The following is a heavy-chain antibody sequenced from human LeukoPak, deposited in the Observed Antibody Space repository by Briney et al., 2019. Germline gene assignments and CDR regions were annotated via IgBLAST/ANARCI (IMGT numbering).Heavy chain of an antibody. Sequence: PGGSLRLSCAASGFSVSSNYMSWVRQAPGKGLEWVSVIYSGGSTYYADSVKGRFTISRDNSKNTLYLQMNSLRAEDTAVYYCAREGIGGSYYRVDFDYWGQGTLVTVSS. J-gene: IGHJ4*02. CDR2: IYSGGST. CDR3: AREGIGGSYYRVDFDY. V-gene: IGHV3-53*01. CDR1: GFSVSSNY. D-gene: IGHD1-26*01.